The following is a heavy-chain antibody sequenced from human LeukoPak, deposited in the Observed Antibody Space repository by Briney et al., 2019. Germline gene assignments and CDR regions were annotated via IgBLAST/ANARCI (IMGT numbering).Heavy chain of an antibody. Sequence: APVKVSCKASGYTFTSYGISWVPQAPGQGLEWMGWISAYNGNTTYAQKPQGRVTMTTDTSTSTAYMELRSLRSDDTAVYYCAREPYGDPRDYWGQGTLVTVSS. CDR1: GYTFTSYG. V-gene: IGHV1-18*01. J-gene: IGHJ4*02. D-gene: IGHD4-17*01. CDR3: AREPYGDPRDY. CDR2: ISAYNGNT.